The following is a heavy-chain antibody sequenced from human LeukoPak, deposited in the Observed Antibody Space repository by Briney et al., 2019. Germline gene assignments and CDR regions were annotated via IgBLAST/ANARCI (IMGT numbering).Heavy chain of an antibody. D-gene: IGHD1-26*01. Sequence: PGGSLRLSCAASGFTFSSYGMHWVRQAPGKGLEWVALIWYDGSNKYYADSVKGRFTISRDNSKNTLYLQMNSLRADDTAMYYCARYEVGATTGDSHFEYWGQGTMVTVSS. V-gene: IGHV3-33*01. CDR1: GFTFSSYG. CDR2: IWYDGSNK. CDR3: ARYEVGATTGDSHFEY. J-gene: IGHJ4*02.